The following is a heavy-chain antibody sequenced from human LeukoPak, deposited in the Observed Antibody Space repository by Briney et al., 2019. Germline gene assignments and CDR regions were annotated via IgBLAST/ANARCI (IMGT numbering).Heavy chain of an antibody. CDR1: GFTFSSYA. J-gene: IGHJ5*02. CDR3: ANAPPNTIFGVVLGGWFDP. CDR2: ISGSGGST. V-gene: IGHV3-23*01. Sequence: GGSLRLSCAASGFTFSSYAMSWVRQAPGKGLEWVSAISGSGGSTYYADSVKGRFTISRDNSKNTLYLQLNSLRAEDTAVYYCANAPPNTIFGVVLGGWFDPWGQGTLVTVSS. D-gene: IGHD3-3*01.